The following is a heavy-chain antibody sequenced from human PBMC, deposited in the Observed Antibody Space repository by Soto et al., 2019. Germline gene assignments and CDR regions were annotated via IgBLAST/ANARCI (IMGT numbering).Heavy chain of an antibody. Sequence: ASVKVSCKASGFTFITYDFSWVRQAAGQGLEWFGWMNPNNGNAGFAQKFRGRINMTRNTSISTAYLELSSLRSDDSAVYFCARRKERSGPYYLDLWGQGTQVTVSS. CDR3: ARRKERSGPYYLDL. CDR2: MNPNNGNA. D-gene: IGHD6-25*01. CDR1: GFTFITYD. J-gene: IGHJ4*02. V-gene: IGHV1-8*01.